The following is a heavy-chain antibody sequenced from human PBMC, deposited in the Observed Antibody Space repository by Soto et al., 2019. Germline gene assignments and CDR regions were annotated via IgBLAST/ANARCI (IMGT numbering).Heavy chain of an antibody. Sequence: EVQLVESGGGVVQPGGSLRLSCAASGFTFGNYWVTWVRQAPGRGLEWVANISEDGSVKGYVDSVKGRFTSSRDNAKNSLILEMNSLRAEDTAVYYCAGDIPKGACYLDSWGQGTLVSVSS. CDR3: AGDIPKGACYLDS. CDR2: ISEDGSVK. J-gene: IGHJ4*02. D-gene: IGHD1-26*01. CDR1: GFTFGNYW. V-gene: IGHV3-7*01.